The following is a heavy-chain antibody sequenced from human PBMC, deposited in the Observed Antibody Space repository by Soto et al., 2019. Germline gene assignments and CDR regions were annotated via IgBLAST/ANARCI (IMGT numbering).Heavy chain of an antibody. D-gene: IGHD3-22*01. CDR3: ARMEDSSGYYSRGWFDP. CDR2: IIPIFGTA. J-gene: IGHJ5*02. CDR1: GGTFSSYA. V-gene: IGHV1-69*06. Sequence: QVQLVQFGAEVKKPGSSVKVSCKASGGTFSSYAISWVRQAPGQGLEWMGGIIPIFGTANYAQKFQGRVTITADKSTSTAYMELSSLRSEDTAVYYCARMEDSSGYYSRGWFDPWGQGTLVTVSS.